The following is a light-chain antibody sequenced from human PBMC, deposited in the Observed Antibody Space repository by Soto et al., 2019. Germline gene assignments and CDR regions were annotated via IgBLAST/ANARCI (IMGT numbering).Light chain of an antibody. J-gene: IGKJ2*01. CDR1: QSLVHSDGSTY. Sequence: DVVMTQSPLSLSVTLGQPASISCRSSQSLVHSDGSTYFLWFQQRPGQSPRRLIYKVSNRDAGAPDRFSGSGSGVDFTLKISRVEVEDVGVYYCLQATHRPYTFGQGTNLEIK. CDR3: LQATHRPYT. V-gene: IGKV2-30*02. CDR2: KVS.